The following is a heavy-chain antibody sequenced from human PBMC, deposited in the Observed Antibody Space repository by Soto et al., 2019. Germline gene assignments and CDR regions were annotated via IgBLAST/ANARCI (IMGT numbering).Heavy chain of an antibody. J-gene: IGHJ5*02. CDR1: GYTFTGYD. CDR3: ARVGYCSGGSCYAP. Sequence: ASVEVSCKASGYTFTGYDINSVRQATGQGLEWMGWMNPNSGNTGYAQKFQGRVTMTRNTSISTAYMELSSLRSEDTAVYYCARVGYCSGGSCYAPWGQGTLVTVSS. CDR2: MNPNSGNT. V-gene: IGHV1-8*01. D-gene: IGHD2-15*01.